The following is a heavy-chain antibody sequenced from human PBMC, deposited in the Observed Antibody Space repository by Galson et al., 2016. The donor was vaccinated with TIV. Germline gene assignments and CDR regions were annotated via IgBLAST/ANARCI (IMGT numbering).Heavy chain of an antibody. J-gene: IGHJ4*02. CDR3: ANAPLKFCSISLHIFVY. Sequence: SLRLSCAASGFTFNSHGMHWVRQAPGKGLEWMAVISYDGSSKYYADSVRGRFTISRDSSKNTLYLQMNSLRVEDTAVYYCANAPLKFCSISLHIFVYWRQATLTAVSS. V-gene: IGHV3-30*18. D-gene: IGHD2-2*01. CDR1: GFTFNSHG. CDR2: ISYDGSSK.